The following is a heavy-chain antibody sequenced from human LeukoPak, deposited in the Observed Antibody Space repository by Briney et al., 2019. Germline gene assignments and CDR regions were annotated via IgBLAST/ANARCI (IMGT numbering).Heavy chain of an antibody. V-gene: IGHV4-39*07. D-gene: IGHD1-7*01. CDR1: GGSISSSSYY. CDR2: IYYSGST. CDR3: ARDVGYNWNYFSGAFDI. Sequence: SETLSLTCTVSGGSISSSSYYWGWIRQPPGKGLEWIGSIYYSGSTYYNPSLKSRVTISVDTSKNQFSLKLSSVTAADTAVYYCARDVGYNWNYFSGAFDIWGQGTMVTASS. J-gene: IGHJ3*02.